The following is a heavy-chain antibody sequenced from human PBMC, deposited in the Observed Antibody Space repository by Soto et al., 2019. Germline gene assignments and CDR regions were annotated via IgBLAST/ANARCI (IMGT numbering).Heavy chain of an antibody. CDR3: AKSGQSSWANMDV. J-gene: IGHJ6*02. CDR1: GFTFSSYA. V-gene: IGHV3-23*01. D-gene: IGHD2-2*01. CDR2: ISGSGDST. Sequence: EVQLLESGGGLVQPGGSLRLSCAASGFTFSSYATNWVRQAPGKGLEWVSTISGSGDSTYYADSVKGRFTISKDNSKDTLARQMNSRRVEDTAVYYWAKSGQSSWANMDVWGQGTTVTVSS.